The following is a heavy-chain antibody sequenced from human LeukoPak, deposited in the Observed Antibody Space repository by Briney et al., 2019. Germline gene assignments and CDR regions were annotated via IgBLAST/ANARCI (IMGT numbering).Heavy chain of an antibody. V-gene: IGHV3-64D*06. J-gene: IGHJ4*02. Sequence: GGSLRLSCSASGFTFSSYAMHWVRQAPGKGLEYVAAIRRDGGGTYYADSVKGRFTISRDNSKNTLYLQMSSLRAEDTAVYYCVKDRRRDCSRGSCYRSGFDYWGQGTLVTVSS. D-gene: IGHD2-15*01. CDR2: IRRDGGGT. CDR3: VKDRRRDCSRGSCYRSGFDY. CDR1: GFTFSSYA.